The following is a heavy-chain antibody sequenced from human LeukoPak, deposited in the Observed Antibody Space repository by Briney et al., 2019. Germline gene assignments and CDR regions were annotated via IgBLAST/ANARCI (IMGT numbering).Heavy chain of an antibody. V-gene: IGHV3-9*01. CDR2: ISWNSGSI. D-gene: IGHD4-17*01. J-gene: IGHJ4*02. Sequence: PGGSLRLSCAASGFTFDDYAMHWVRQAPGKGLEWVSGISWNSGSIGYADSVKGRFTISRDNAKNSLYLQMNSLRAEDTALYYCAKDTRATTVTTFDYWGQGTLVTVSS. CDR1: GFTFDDYA. CDR3: AKDTRATTVTTFDY.